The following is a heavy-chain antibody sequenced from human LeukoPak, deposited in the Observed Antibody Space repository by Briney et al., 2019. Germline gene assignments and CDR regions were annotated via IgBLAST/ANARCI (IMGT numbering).Heavy chain of an antibody. CDR2: IYHSGST. V-gene: IGHV4-38-2*01. J-gene: IGHJ5*02. Sequence: SETLSLTCAVSGYSISGGYYWGWIRQPPGKGLEWIGSIYHSGSTYYNPSLKSRVTISVDTSKNQFSLKLSSVTAADTAVYYCARVLGGAWFDPWGQGTLVTVSS. D-gene: IGHD2-8*02. CDR3: ARVLGGAWFDP. CDR1: GYSISGGYY.